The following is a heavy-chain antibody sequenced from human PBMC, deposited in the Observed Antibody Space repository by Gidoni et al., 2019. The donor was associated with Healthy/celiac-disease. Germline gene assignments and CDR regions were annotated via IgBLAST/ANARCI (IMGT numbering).Heavy chain of an antibody. CDR1: GGPFSSYA. CDR2: IIPIFGTA. Sequence: QVQLVQSGAEVKKPGSSVTVSCKASGGPFSSYAISWVRQAPGQGLEWMGGIIPIFGTANYAQKFQGRVTITADESTSTAYMELSSLRSEDTAVYYCARGTIAAARYYYGMDVWGQGTTVTVSS. D-gene: IGHD6-13*01. CDR3: ARGTIAAARYYYGMDV. V-gene: IGHV1-69*01. J-gene: IGHJ6*02.